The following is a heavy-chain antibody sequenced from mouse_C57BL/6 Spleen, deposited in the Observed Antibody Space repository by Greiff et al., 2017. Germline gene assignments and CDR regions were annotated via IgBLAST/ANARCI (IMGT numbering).Heavy chain of an antibody. V-gene: IGHV2-9-1*01. Sequence: VKVVASGPGLVAPSQSLSITCSVSGFSLTSYAISWVRQSPGKGLEWLGVIWTGGGTNYNSALKSRLSISKANSKSQVFLKMNSLQTDDTARYYCARNWGNDYAMDYWGQGTSVTVSS. J-gene: IGHJ4*01. CDR1: GFSLTSYA. CDR3: ARNWGNDYAMDY. D-gene: IGHD2-1*01. CDR2: IWTGGGT.